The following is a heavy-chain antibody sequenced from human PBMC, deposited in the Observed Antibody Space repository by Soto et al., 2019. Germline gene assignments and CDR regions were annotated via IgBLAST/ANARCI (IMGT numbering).Heavy chain of an antibody. J-gene: IGHJ4*02. CDR3: AREALSRGDSSAFDY. Sequence: PGGSLRLSCAASGFTFSSYGMHWVRQAPGKGLEWVAVIWYDGSNKYYADSVKGRFTISRDNSKNTLYLQMNSLRAEDTAVYYCAREALSRGDSSAFDYWGQGTLVTVSS. D-gene: IGHD2-21*02. CDR1: GFTFSSYG. CDR2: IWYDGSNK. V-gene: IGHV3-33*01.